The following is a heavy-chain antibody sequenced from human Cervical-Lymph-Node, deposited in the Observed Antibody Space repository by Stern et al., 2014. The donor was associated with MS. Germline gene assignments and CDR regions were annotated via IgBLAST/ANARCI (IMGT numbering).Heavy chain of an antibody. Sequence: QLVQSGAEVKKPGASVKVSCEASGYTFTSYGISWVRQAPGQGLEWMGWISAYNGNTNYAQKLQGRVTMTTDTSTSTAYMELRSLRSDDTAVYYCARSLRDHYDFWSGYQSWGQGTLVTVSS. CDR3: ARSLRDHYDFWSGYQS. CDR1: GYTFTSYG. CDR2: ISAYNGNT. V-gene: IGHV1-18*01. J-gene: IGHJ4*02. D-gene: IGHD3-3*01.